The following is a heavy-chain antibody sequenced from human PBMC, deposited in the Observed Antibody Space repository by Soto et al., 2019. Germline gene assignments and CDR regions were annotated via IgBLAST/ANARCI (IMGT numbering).Heavy chain of an antibody. Sequence: QLQLQESGPGLVKPSETLSLTCTVSGGSISSSSYYWGWIRQPPGKGLEWIGSIYYSGSTYYNPSLKSRVTISVDTSKNQFSLKLSSVTAADTAVYYCARHRGGHYYYYGMDVWGQGTTVTVSS. V-gene: IGHV4-39*01. CDR1: GGSISSSSYY. D-gene: IGHD2-15*01. CDR3: ARHRGGHYYYYGMDV. CDR2: IYYSGST. J-gene: IGHJ6*02.